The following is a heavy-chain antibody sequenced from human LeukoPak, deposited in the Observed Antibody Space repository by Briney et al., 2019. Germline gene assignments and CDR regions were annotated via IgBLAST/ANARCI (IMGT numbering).Heavy chain of an antibody. CDR2: INPNSGGT. J-gene: IGHJ4*02. D-gene: IGHD3-3*01. CDR3: ARDSYDFWSGHHFDY. Sequence: ASVKVSCTASGYTFTRYYMHWVRQAPGQGLEWMGWINPNSGGTNYAQKFQGRVSMTRDTSISTAYMELSRLRSDDTAVYYCARDSYDFWSGHHFDYWGQGTLVTVSS. CDR1: GYTFTRYY. V-gene: IGHV1-2*02.